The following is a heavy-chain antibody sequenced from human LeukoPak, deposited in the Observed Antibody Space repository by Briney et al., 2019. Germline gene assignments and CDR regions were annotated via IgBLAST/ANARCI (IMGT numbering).Heavy chain of an antibody. CDR2: ISGSGGST. J-gene: IGHJ4*02. Sequence: GGSLRLSCAASGFTFSSYAMSWVRQAPGKGLEWVSAISGSGGSTYYAASVKGRFTISRDNSKNTLYLQMNSLRAEDTAVYYCAKGGSYYYDSSGYFGYWGQGTLVTVSS. V-gene: IGHV3-23*01. CDR1: GFTFSSYA. CDR3: AKGGSYYYDSSGYFGY. D-gene: IGHD3-22*01.